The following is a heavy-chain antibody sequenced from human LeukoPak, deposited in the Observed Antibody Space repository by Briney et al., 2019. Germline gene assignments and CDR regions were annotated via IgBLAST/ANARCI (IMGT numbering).Heavy chain of an antibody. V-gene: IGHV3-11*01. Sequence: GGSLRLSCAASGFTFSDYYMSWIRQAPGKGLEWVSYISSSGSTIYYADSVKGRFTISRDNAKNSLYLQMDSLRAEDTAVYYCATKLPPTLPVAFDIWGQGTMVTVSS. CDR3: ATKLPPTLPVAFDI. CDR2: ISSSGSTI. D-gene: IGHD5-24*01. CDR1: GFTFSDYY. J-gene: IGHJ3*02.